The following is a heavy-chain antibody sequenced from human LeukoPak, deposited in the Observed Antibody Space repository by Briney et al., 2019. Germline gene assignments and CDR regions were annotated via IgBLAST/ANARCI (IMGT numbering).Heavy chain of an antibody. CDR1: GFTFSSYG. CDR2: IRYDGSNK. CDR3: AKDGYPTRTPRCMGV. Sequence: PGGSLRLSCAASGFTFSSYGMHWVRQAPGKGLEWVAFIRYDGSNKYYADSVKGRFTISRDNSKNTLYLQMNSLRAEDTAVYYCAKDGYPTRTPRCMGVWGKGTTVTVSS. J-gene: IGHJ6*03. V-gene: IGHV3-30*02. D-gene: IGHD5-12*01.